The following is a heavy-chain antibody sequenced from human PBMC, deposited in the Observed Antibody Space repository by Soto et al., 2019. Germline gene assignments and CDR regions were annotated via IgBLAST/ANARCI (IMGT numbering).Heavy chain of an antibody. CDR2: IYSGGST. CDR1: GFTVSNNY. CDR3: ARMNLGSISYYFDS. V-gene: IGHV3-53*05. J-gene: IGHJ4*02. Sequence: SLRLSCAASGFTVSNNYMNWVRQAPGKGLEWVSVIYSGGSTYYADSVKGRFTISRDDSKNTLYLQMNSLRAEDTAVYYCARMNLGSISYYFDSWGQGALVTVSS. D-gene: IGHD3-10*01.